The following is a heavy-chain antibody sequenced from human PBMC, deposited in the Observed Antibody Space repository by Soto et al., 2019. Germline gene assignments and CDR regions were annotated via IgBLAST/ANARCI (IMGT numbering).Heavy chain of an antibody. CDR1: GGTFSSYA. CDR2: IIPIFGTE. V-gene: IGHV1-69*01. Sequence: QVQLVQSGAEVKKPGSSVRVSCKASGGTFSSYAISWVRQAPGQGLEWIGGIIPIFGTENYAQKFQGRGTITADESTSPAYMELSSLRSEDTAVYYWARDRIAGSKYYYGMGVWGQGTTVTVSS. J-gene: IGHJ6*02. D-gene: IGHD6-13*01. CDR3: ARDRIAGSKYYYGMGV.